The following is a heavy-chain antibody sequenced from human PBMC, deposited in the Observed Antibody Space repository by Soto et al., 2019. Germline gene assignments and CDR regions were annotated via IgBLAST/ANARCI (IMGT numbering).Heavy chain of an antibody. CDR1: GFTFSSSI. D-gene: IGHD2-15*01. V-gene: IGHV1-58*01. CDR3: AAPDSADYGNVDL. CDR2: IVVGSGHT. J-gene: IGHJ2*01. Sequence: QMQLVQSGPEVKKPGTSVKVSCKASGFTFSSSIVQWVRQARGQRLEWRGWIVVGSGHTNYEQKFQERGTITRDMSTSTAYMELRRLRSEDTAMYSWAAPDSADYGNVDLWGRGTRVTASS.